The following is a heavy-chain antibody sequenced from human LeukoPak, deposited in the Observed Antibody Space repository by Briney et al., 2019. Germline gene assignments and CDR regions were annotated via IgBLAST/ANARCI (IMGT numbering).Heavy chain of an antibody. CDR2: IYYTGRA. D-gene: IGHD3-10*01. CDR1: GGSISSSNW. Sequence: PSGTLSLTCAVSGGSISSSNWWTWVRQPPGKGLEWIGEIYYTGRAKYNSSLKSRGTLAVDTSKNQFSLNLSSVTAAEPAVYYCARLVTMARFDPWGQGTLVTVSS. J-gene: IGHJ5*02. CDR3: ARLVTMARFDP. V-gene: IGHV4-4*02.